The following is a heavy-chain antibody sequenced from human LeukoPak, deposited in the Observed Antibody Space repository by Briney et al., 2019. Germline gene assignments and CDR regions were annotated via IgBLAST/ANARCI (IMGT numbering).Heavy chain of an antibody. CDR3: ARVSVGATMAHY. CDR1: GFTVSSNY. Sequence: QPGGTLRLSCAASGFTVSSNYMSWVRQAPGKGLEWVSVIYSGGSTYYADSVKGRFTISRDNSKNTLYLQMNSLRAEDTAVYYCARVSVGATMAHYWGQGTLVTVSS. D-gene: IGHD1-26*01. J-gene: IGHJ4*02. V-gene: IGHV3-53*01. CDR2: IYSGGST.